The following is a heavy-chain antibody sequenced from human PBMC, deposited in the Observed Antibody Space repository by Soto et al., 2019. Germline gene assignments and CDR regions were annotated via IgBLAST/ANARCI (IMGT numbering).Heavy chain of an antibody. CDR1: CGSVSSGSYY. CDR2: IYYSGST. Sequence: PSETLSLTCTVSCGSVSSGSYYWSWIRQPPGKGLEWIGYIYYSGSTNYNPSLKSRVTISVDTSKNQFSLKLSSVTAADTAVYYCAREAYGDYSFDYWGQGTLVTVSS. V-gene: IGHV4-61*01. J-gene: IGHJ4*02. D-gene: IGHD4-17*01. CDR3: AREAYGDYSFDY.